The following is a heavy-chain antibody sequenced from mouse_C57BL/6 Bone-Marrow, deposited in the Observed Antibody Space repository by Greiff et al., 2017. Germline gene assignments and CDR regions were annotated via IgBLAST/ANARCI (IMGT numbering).Heavy chain of an antibody. Sequence: QVQLQQSGPELVKPGASVKISCKASGYAFSSSWMNWVKQRPGKGLEWIGRIYPGDGDTNYNEKFKSKATLTVDKSSSTAYMQLSSLTSEDSAVYYCARSLLLRDYWGQGTTLTVSS. J-gene: IGHJ2*01. D-gene: IGHD1-1*01. V-gene: IGHV1-82*01. CDR2: IYPGDGDT. CDR3: ARSLLLRDY. CDR1: GYAFSSSW.